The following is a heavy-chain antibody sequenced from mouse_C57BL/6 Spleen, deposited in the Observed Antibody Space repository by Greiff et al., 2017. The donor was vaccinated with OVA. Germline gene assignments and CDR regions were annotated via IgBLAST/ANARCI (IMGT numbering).Heavy chain of an antibody. Sequence: QVQLQQPGAELVRPGSSVKLSCKASGYTFTSYWMDWVKQRPGQGLEWIGNIYPSDSETHYNQKFKGKATLTVDKSSSTAYMQLSSLTSEDSAVYYCARNKYSGYFDYWGQGTTLTVSS. CDR2: IYPSDSET. V-gene: IGHV1-61*01. J-gene: IGHJ2*01. D-gene: IGHD3-2*02. CDR1: GYTFTSYW. CDR3: ARNKYSGYFDY.